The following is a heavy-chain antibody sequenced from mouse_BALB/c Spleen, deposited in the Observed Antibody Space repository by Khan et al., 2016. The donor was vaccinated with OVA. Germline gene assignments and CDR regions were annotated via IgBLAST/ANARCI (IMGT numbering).Heavy chain of an antibody. V-gene: IGHV1-4*01. J-gene: IGHJ3*01. CDR1: GYTFTSYT. CDR2: INPSNNYT. CDR3: GREGAYHRSDGWFAY. D-gene: IGHD2-14*01. Sequence: QVQLQQSGAELARPGASVKMSCKTSGYTFTSYTMHWIRQRPGQALEWIGHINPSNNYTNYNQNFKDKATLIVDKSSNTAYMQVSSLTSEDSAVYYCGREGAYHRSDGWFAYWGQGTLVTVSA.